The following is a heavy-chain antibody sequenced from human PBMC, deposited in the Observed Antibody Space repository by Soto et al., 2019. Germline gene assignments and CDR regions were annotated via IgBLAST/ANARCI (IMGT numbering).Heavy chain of an antibody. J-gene: IGHJ6*03. CDR1: GFTFSSYA. CDR2: IVDSGDDT. CDR3: AKNYGTNYYYYMEV. D-gene: IGHD2-8*01. Sequence: EVQLLESGGGLVQPGGSLRLSCAASGFTFSSYAMSWVRQAPGKGLEWVSSIVDSGDDTFYADSVKGRFTISRDNSKNTLYLQIHSLRDEDTALYHCAKNYGTNYYYYMEVWGKGTAVTFSS. V-gene: IGHV3-23*01.